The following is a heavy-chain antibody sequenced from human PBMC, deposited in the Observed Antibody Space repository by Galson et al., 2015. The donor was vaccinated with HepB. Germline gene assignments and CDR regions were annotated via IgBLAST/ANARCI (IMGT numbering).Heavy chain of an antibody. CDR2: IYPGDSDT. V-gene: IGHV5-51*03. J-gene: IGHJ3*02. CDR1: GNSFTTSW. CDR3: ATVATWGDGFDN. Sequence: QSGAEVKKPGESLKISCKNSGNSFTTSWIGWLRQMPGKGLEWMGIIYPGDSDTRYSPSFQGQVTISADKSISTAYLQWSSLKASDTAMYFCATVATWGDGFDNWGQGTMVTVSS. D-gene: IGHD2-15*01.